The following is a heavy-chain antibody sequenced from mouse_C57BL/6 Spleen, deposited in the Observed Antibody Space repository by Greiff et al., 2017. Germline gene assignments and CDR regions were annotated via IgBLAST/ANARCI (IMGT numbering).Heavy chain of an antibody. J-gene: IGHJ3*01. CDR1: GYTFTSYW. D-gene: IGHD2-3*01. V-gene: IGHV1-53*01. CDR3: ARTGYDGYYGFAY. Sequence: QVQLQQSGTELVKPGASVKLSCKASGYTFTSYWMHWVKQRPGQGLAWIGNINPSNGGTNYNEKFKSKATLTVDKSSSTAYMQLSSLTSEDSAVYYCARTGYDGYYGFAYWGQGTLVTVSA. CDR2: INPSNGGT.